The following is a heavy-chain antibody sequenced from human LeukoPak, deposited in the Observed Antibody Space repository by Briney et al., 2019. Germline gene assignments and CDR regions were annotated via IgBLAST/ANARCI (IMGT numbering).Heavy chain of an antibody. CDR1: GGSISSYY. D-gene: IGHD6-6*01. Sequence: SETLSLTCTVSGGSISSYYWSWIRQPAGKGLEWIGRIYTSGSTNYNPSLKSRVTMSVDTSKNQFSLKLSSVTAADTAVYYCARVGAARGDCYYYYMDVWGKGTTVTVSS. CDR3: ARVGAARGDCYYYYMDV. V-gene: IGHV4-4*07. J-gene: IGHJ6*03. CDR2: IYTSGST.